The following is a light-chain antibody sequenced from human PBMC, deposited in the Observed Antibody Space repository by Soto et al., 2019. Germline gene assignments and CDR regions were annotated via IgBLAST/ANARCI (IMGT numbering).Light chain of an antibody. J-gene: IGKJ5*01. CDR3: QQSYSTPIT. CDR1: QAIRND. CDR2: GSS. V-gene: IGKV1-39*01. Sequence: IQMTQSPSSLSASVGDRVTITCRASQAIRNDLAWYQQKPGRAPKRLIYGSSSLQSGVPSRFSGSGSGTDFTLTISSLQPGDFATYYCQQSYSTPITFGQGTRLEIK.